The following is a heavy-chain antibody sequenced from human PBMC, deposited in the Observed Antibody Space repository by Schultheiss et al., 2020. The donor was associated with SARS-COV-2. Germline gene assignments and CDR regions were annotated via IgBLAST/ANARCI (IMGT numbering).Heavy chain of an antibody. CDR1: GYTFTGYY. J-gene: IGHJ5*02. CDR3: ATLPGIPVAGTESTAS. V-gene: IGHV1-2*02. Sequence: ASVKVSCKASGYTFTGYYMHWVRQAPGQGLEWMGWINPNSGGTNYAQKFQGRVTITRDMSTSTAYMELSSLRAEDTGVYYCATLPGIPVAGTESTASWGQGTLVTVSS. CDR2: INPNSGGT. D-gene: IGHD6-19*01.